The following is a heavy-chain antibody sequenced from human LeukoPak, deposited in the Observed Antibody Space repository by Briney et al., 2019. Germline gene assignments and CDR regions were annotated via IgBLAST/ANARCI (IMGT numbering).Heavy chain of an antibody. D-gene: IGHD3-16*02. J-gene: IGHJ6*03. CDR1: GYTFTGYY. CDR3: ARVTYRLVYYYMDV. CDR2: INPNSGDT. Sequence: ASVKVSCKASGYTFTGYYMHWVRQAPGQGLEWMGWINPNSGDTGYAQKFQGRVTITRNTSISTAYMELGSLRSEDTAVYYCARVTYRLVYYYMDVWGKGTTVTVSS. V-gene: IGHV1-8*03.